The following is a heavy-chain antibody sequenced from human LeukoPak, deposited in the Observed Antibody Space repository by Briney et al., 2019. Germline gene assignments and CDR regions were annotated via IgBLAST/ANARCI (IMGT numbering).Heavy chain of an antibody. J-gene: IGHJ5*02. CDR1: EYTFTGYY. CDR3: ARVAAAGFAYDKFDP. Sequence: ASVKVSCKASEYTFTGYYMHWVRQAPGQGLEWMGWINPNSGGTNYAQKFQGRVNMTRDTSTNTVYMELGSLRSEDTAVYYCARVAAAGFAYDKFDPWGQGTLVTVSP. CDR2: INPNSGGT. V-gene: IGHV1-2*02. D-gene: IGHD6-13*01.